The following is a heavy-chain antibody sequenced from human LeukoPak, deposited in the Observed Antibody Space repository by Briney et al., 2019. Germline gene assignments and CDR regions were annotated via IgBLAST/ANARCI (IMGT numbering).Heavy chain of an antibody. J-gene: IGHJ4*02. V-gene: IGHV3-7*01. D-gene: IGHD5-12*01. CDR1: GFSLSSYW. CDR3: VREGLYSGYEWY. Sequence: GGSLRLSCAASGFSLSSYWMSWVRQAPEKGPERVANIKQDGSEKYYVDSVKGRFTISRDNAKNSLYLQMNSLRAEDTAVYYCVREGLYSGYEWYWGQGTLVTVSS. CDR2: IKQDGSEK.